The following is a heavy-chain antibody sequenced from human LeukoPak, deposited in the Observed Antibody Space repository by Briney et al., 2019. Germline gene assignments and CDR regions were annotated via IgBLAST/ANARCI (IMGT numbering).Heavy chain of an antibody. Sequence: PGGSLRLSCAASGFSFSSYAMSWVRQAPGKGLEWVSAISGSGGSTSYADSVKGRFTISRDNSKNTLYLQMNSLRAEDTAVYYCAKGVCGGGSCYSGYYMDVWGKGTTVTVSS. CDR1: GFSFSSYA. J-gene: IGHJ6*03. CDR3: AKGVCGGGSCYSGYYMDV. D-gene: IGHD2-15*01. V-gene: IGHV3-23*01. CDR2: ISGSGGST.